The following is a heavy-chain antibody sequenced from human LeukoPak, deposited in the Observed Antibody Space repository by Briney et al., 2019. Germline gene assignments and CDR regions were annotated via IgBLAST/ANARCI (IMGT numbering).Heavy chain of an antibody. D-gene: IGHD3-22*01. CDR2: INPNSGGT. CDR3: AREGIGYYDSSGYDY. J-gene: IGHJ4*02. V-gene: IGHV1-2*04. Sequence: ASVKVSCKASGYTFTGYYMHWVRQAPGQGLEWMGWINPNSGGTNYAQKFQGWVTMTRDTSISTAYMELSRLRSDDTAVYYCAREGIGYYDSSGYDYWGQGTLVTVSS. CDR1: GYTFTGYY.